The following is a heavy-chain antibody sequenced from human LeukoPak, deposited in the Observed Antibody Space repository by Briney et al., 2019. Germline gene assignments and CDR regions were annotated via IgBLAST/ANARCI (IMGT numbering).Heavy chain of an antibody. CDR2: INPKSGGT. Sequence: ASVKVSCKASGYTFTGYYMHWVRQPPGQGLEWMGLINPKSGGTNYAQKFQGRVTITRDTYTSTAYMELSRLRSDDTAVYYCARAPTVYDSSGFGGDYWGQGTLVTVSS. V-gene: IGHV1-2*02. D-gene: IGHD3-22*01. CDR3: ARAPTVYDSSGFGGDY. J-gene: IGHJ4*02. CDR1: GYTFTGYY.